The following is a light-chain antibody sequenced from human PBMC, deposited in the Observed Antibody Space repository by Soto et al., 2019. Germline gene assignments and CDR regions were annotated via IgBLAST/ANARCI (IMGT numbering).Light chain of an antibody. Sequence: AIRMTQSPSSLSASTGDRVTITCRASQGISSYLAWYQQKPGKAPKLLIYAASTLQSGVPSRFSGSGSGTDFTLTISSLQPDDFATYYCQQYNSYSTFGQGTKVDI. CDR3: QQYNSYST. CDR2: AAS. CDR1: QGISSY. V-gene: IGKV1-8*01. J-gene: IGKJ1*01.